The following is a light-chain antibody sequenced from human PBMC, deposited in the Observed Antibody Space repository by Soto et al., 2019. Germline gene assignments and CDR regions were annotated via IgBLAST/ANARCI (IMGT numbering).Light chain of an antibody. CDR1: QSVGGN. CDR3: QQYNKWPPWT. CDR2: GAS. V-gene: IGKV3-15*01. J-gene: IGKJ1*01. Sequence: ETVMTQVPATLSVSPGEGATLFCRASQSVGGNLAWYQHTPGQAPRLLIYGASTRATGIPDRFSGSGSGTEFTLAIDSLQPDDFAVYDYQQYNKWPPWTFGQGTKVELK.